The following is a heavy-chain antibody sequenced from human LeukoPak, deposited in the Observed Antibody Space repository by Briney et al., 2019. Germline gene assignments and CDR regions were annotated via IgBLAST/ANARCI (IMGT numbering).Heavy chain of an antibody. D-gene: IGHD3-22*01. Sequence: GGSLRLSCAASGFTFSSYGMHWVRQAPGKGLEWVAFIRYDGSNKYYADSVKGRFTISRDNSKNTLYLQMNSLRAEDTAVYYCAKSALYYYDSSGWIDYWGQGTLVTVSS. CDR2: IRYDGSNK. V-gene: IGHV3-30*02. CDR1: GFTFSSYG. CDR3: AKSALYYYDSSGWIDY. J-gene: IGHJ4*02.